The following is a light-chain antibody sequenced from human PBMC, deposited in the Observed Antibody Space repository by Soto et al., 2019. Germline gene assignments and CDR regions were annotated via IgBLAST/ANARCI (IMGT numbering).Light chain of an antibody. CDR3: QQYGSSGT. V-gene: IGKV3-20*01. CDR2: GAS. Sequence: EIVLTQSPGTLSLSPGEGATLSCRASQSFSSNYLAWYQQKPGQAPRLLIYGASNRATGIPDRFSGSGSGTDFTLTISRLEPEDFAVYYCQQYGSSGTFGQGTKVDIK. J-gene: IGKJ1*01. CDR1: QSFSSNY.